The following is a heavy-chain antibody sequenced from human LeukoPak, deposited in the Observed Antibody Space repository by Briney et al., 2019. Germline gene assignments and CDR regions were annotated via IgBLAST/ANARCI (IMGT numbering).Heavy chain of an antibody. D-gene: IGHD2-21*01. CDR1: GGTASRYA. Sequence: SVTVSCQASGGTASRYAISWVRPPPGRGREWMGGIIPIFGKTNYAQKFQERVMLTADTSTSTAYIEPSSQRWKGPAVYYCARGPRGEDGSFNNGFDPWGQGTLVTVS. V-gene: IGHV1-69*06. CDR3: ARGPRGEDGSFNNGFDP. J-gene: IGHJ5*02. CDR2: IIPIFGKT.